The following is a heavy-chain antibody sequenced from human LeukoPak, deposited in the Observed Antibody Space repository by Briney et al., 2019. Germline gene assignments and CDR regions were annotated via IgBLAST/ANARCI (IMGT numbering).Heavy chain of an antibody. D-gene: IGHD4-11*01. V-gene: IGHV3-30*02. J-gene: IGHJ6*03. CDR2: IRYDGSNK. CDR1: GFIFSSYA. Sequence: GGSLRLSCEASGFIFSSYAMSWVRQAPGKGLEWVAFIRYDGSNKYYADSVKGRFTISRDNSKNTLYLQMNSLRAEDTAVYYCAKDGGNYGFMDVWGKGTTVTVSS. CDR3: AKDGGNYGFMDV.